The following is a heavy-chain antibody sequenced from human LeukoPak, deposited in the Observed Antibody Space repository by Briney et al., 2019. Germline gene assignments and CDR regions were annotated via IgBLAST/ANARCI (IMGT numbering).Heavy chain of an antibody. CDR3: ARGGRGYSYGVDS. D-gene: IGHD5-18*01. CDR1: GDSMNSFTYF. J-gene: IGHJ4*02. V-gene: IGHV4-31*03. CDR2: VFYSGGT. Sequence: SETLSLTCTVSGDSMNSFTYFWTWIRQHPGKGLEWIGYVFYSGGTYLNPSLKRRLTMSSDAPNNQFSLHLTSVTAADTAVYYCARGGRGYSYGVDSWGQGIPVTVSS.